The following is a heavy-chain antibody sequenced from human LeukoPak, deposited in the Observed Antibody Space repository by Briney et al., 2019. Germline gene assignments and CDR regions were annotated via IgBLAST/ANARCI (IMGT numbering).Heavy chain of an antibody. J-gene: IGHJ4*02. CDR1: GYTFTGYY. CDR2: ISAYNGNT. D-gene: IGHD6-6*01. V-gene: IGHV1-18*04. CDR3: ARDGIEYSSSSGIVELDY. Sequence: GASVKVSCKASGYTFTGYYMHWVRQAPGQGLEWMGWISAYNGNTNYAQKLQGRVTMTTDTSTSTAYMELRSLRSDDTAVYYCARDGIEYSSSSGIVELDYWGQGTLVTVSS.